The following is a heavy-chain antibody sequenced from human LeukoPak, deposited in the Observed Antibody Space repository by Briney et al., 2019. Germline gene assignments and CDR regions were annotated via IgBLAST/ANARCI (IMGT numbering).Heavy chain of an antibody. CDR3: ARGPDMDWFDP. Sequence: GASVKVSCKASGGTFSSYTISWVRQAPGQGLEWMGRIIPILGIANYAQKFRGRVTITADKSTSTAYMELSSLRSEDTAVYYCARGPDMDWFDPWGQGTLVTVSS. CDR1: GGTFSSYT. CDR2: IIPILGIA. J-gene: IGHJ5*02. V-gene: IGHV1-69*02. D-gene: IGHD1-14*01.